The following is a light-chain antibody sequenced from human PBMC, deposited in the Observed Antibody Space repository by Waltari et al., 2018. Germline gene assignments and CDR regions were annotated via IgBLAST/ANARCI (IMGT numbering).Light chain of an antibody. V-gene: IGKV3D-15*01. CDR2: HAS. CDR1: QCIATD. J-gene: IGKJ4*01. CDR3: QQYNRWPPLT. Sequence: EVVMTQSPATLSVSPGERATLSCRASQCIATDLAWYQHTPGQAPRLLIYHASTRATAIPTRFRGSGSGTDFTLTISGLQSEDSAVYYCQQYNRWPPLTFGGGTKVEI.